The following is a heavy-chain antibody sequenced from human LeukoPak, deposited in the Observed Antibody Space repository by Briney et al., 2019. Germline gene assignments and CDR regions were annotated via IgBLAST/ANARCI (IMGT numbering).Heavy chain of an antibody. D-gene: IGHD2-15*01. Sequence: GGSLRLSCAASGFSFSSHGMSWVRQAPGKGLEWVSAISDTGNTYHADSVKGRFTISRDSSKNTLFLQMNRLRPEDAAVYYCAKAPVTTCRGASCYPFDYWGLGTLVTVSS. CDR3: AKAPVTTCRGASCYPFDY. CDR2: ISDTGNT. CDR1: GFSFSSHG. V-gene: IGHV3-23*01. J-gene: IGHJ4*02.